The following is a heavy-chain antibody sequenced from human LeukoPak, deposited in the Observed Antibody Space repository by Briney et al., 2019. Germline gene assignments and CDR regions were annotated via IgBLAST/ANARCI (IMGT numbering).Heavy chain of an antibody. D-gene: IGHD3-10*01. V-gene: IGHV1-8*02. CDR3: ARGKFGNRALWFGELWGFHRYYMDV. CDR1: GYTFTGYY. J-gene: IGHJ6*03. Sequence: GASVKVSCKASGYTFTGYYMHWVRQAPGQGLEWMGWMNPNSGNTGYAQKFQGRVTMTRNTSISTAYMELSSLRSEDTAVYYCARGKFGNRALWFGELWGFHRYYMDVWGKGTTVTISS. CDR2: MNPNSGNT.